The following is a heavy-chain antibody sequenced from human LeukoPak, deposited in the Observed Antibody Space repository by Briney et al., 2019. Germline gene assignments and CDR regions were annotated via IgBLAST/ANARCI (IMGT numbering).Heavy chain of an antibody. D-gene: IGHD6-13*01. CDR3: ARLIAASPYYYMDV. V-gene: IGHV3-53*01. CDR1: GFTVSSNY. J-gene: IGHJ6*03. CDR2: IYSDDST. Sequence: GGSLRLSCAASGFTVSSNYMSWVRQAPGKGLECVSVIYSDDSTYYADSVKGRFTISRDNSKNTVYVQMHTLRAEDTAVYYCARLIAASPYYYMDVWGKGITVTVSS.